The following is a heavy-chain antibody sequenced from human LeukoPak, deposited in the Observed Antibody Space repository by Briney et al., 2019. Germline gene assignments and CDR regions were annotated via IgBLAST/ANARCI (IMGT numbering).Heavy chain of an antibody. CDR1: GYTFTGYY. D-gene: IGHD2-15*01. CDR3: ARESCSGGSSYSGPPNDY. Sequence: ASVKVSCKASGYTFTGYYMHWVRQAPGQGLEWMGWINPNSGGTDYAQKFQGRVTMTRDTSISTAYMELSRLRSDDTAVYYCARESCSGGSSYSGPPNDYWGQGTLVTVSS. V-gene: IGHV1-2*02. J-gene: IGHJ4*02. CDR2: INPNSGGT.